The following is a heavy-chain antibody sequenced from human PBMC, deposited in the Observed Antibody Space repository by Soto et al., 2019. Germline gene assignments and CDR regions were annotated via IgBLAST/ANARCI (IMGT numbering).Heavy chain of an antibody. Sequence: SVKVSCKASGGTFSSYAISWVRQSPGQELEWMGGIIPIFGTVNYAQKFQGRVTITADESTSTAYMELSSLRSEDTAVYYCASGSSWRRNYYGMDVWGQGTTVTVSS. CDR2: IIPIFGTV. CDR3: ASGSSWRRNYYGMDV. CDR1: GGTFSSYA. J-gene: IGHJ6*02. D-gene: IGHD6-13*01. V-gene: IGHV1-69*13.